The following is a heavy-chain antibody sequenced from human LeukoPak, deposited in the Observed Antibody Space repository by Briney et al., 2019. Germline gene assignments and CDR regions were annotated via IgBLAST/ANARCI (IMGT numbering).Heavy chain of an antibody. J-gene: IGHJ4*02. V-gene: IGHV1-2*02. CDR2: INPNSGGT. CDR3: ARDSYDSSGNYLDY. Sequence: GASVKVSCKASGYTFTGYYMHWVRQAPGQGLEWMGWINPNSGGTNYAQKLQGRVTMTTDTSTSTSYMELRSLRFDDTAVYYCARDSYDSSGNYLDYWGQGTLVTVSS. CDR1: GYTFTGYY. D-gene: IGHD3-22*01.